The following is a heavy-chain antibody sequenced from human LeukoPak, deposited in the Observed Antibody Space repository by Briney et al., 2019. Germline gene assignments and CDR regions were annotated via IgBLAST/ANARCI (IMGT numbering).Heavy chain of an antibody. CDR2: IYYSGST. CDR3: ARVYAAGVDY. CDR1: GGSISSYY. J-gene: IGHJ4*02. Sequence: PSETLSLTCTVSGGSISSYYWSWIRQPPGKGLEWIGYIYYSGSTNYNPSLKSRVTISVDTSKNQFSLKLSSVTAADTAVYYCARVYAAGVDYWGQGTLVTVSS. D-gene: IGHD2-8*01. V-gene: IGHV4-59*01.